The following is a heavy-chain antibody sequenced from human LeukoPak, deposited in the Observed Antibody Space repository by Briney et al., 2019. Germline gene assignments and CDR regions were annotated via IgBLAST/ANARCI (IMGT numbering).Heavy chain of an antibody. CDR2: ISGSGGST. J-gene: IGHJ4*02. V-gene: IGHV3-23*01. Sequence: PGGSLRLSCAASGFTFSSYAMSWVRQAPGKGLEWVSAISGSGGSTYYADSVKGRFTISRDNAKNSLYLQMNSLRAEDTALYYCAKDGGYSYGLAVYWGQGTLVTVSS. D-gene: IGHD5-18*01. CDR3: AKDGGYSYGLAVY. CDR1: GFTFSSYA.